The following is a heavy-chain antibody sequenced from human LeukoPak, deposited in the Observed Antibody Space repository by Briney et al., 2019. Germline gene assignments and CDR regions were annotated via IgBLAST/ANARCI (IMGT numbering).Heavy chain of an antibody. V-gene: IGHV3-21*01. CDR2: ISISSNYI. D-gene: IGHD1-26*01. CDR1: RFTFDEYG. CDR3: ARDPHPPYYNWFDP. J-gene: IGHJ5*02. Sequence: GGSLRLSCAASRFTFDEYGMSWVRQAPGKGLEWVSSISISSNYIYYADSLKGRFTISRDNAKNSLYLQVNSLRAEDTAVYYCARDPHPPYYNWFDPWGQGTLVTVSS.